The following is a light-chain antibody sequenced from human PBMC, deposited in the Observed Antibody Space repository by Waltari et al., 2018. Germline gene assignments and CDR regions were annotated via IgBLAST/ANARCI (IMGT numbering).Light chain of an antibody. CDR1: QDISTA. CDR2: DAS. J-gene: IGKJ5*01. Sequence: AIQLTQSSSSLSASVGTRVTITCRASQDISTAFAWYQQKSGEAPKLLIYDASTLGSGVPSRFSGSGTGTDFTLTISRLQPEDFSTYHCQQFHNYPPTFGQGTRLEIK. V-gene: IGKV1D-13*01. CDR3: QQFHNYPPT.